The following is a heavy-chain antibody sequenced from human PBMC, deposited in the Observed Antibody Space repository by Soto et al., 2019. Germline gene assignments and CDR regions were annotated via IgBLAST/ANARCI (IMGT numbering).Heavy chain of an antibody. V-gene: IGHV1-24*01. CDR3: ATPSMEWEPFYFPY. Sequence: QVQLVQSGAEVKKPGASVKVSCKVSGYTLTELSMHWVRQAPGKGLEWMGGFDPEDGETIYAQKFQGRVTMTEDTSTDTAYLELSLLSSEDTAVYYCATPSMEWEPFYFPYWGQGTLFTVSS. CDR1: GYTLTELS. J-gene: IGHJ4*02. CDR2: FDPEDGET. D-gene: IGHD1-26*01.